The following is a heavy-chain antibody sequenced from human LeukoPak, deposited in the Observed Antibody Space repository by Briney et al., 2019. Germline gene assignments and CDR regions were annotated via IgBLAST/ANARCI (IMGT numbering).Heavy chain of an antibody. CDR1: GYTFTSNG. J-gene: IGHJ5*02. V-gene: IGHV1-18*01. CDR3: ARAKGGDCSSTSCYIGGSWFDP. D-gene: IGHD2-2*02. CDR2: ISAYNGNT. Sequence: GASVKVSCXASGYTFTSNGISWVRLAPGQGLEWMGWISAYNGNTNYAQKLQGRVTMTTDTSTSTAYMELRSLRSDDTAVYYCARAKGGDCSSTSCYIGGSWFDPWGQGTLVTVSS.